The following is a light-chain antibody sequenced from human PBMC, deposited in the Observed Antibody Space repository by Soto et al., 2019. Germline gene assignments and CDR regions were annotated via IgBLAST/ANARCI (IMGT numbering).Light chain of an antibody. CDR3: QSYVSTLDTRYV. J-gene: IGLJ1*01. V-gene: IGLV1-40*01. CDR2: GDS. Sequence: QSVLTQPPSVSGAPGQRVTISCTGSGSNIGAGYDVHWYQHRPGTAPKLLVFGDSNRPSGVPDRFSGSKSGTSASLAITGLLAEDEGDYYCQSYVSTLDTRYVFGTGTKLTVL. CDR1: GSNIGAGYD.